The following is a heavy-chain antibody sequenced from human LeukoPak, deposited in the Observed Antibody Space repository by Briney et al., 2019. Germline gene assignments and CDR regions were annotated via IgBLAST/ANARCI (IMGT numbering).Heavy chain of an antibody. Sequence: SQTLSLTCTVSGGSISSGGYYWSWIRQHPGKGLEWIGYIYYSGSTNYNPSLKGRVTISVDTSKNQFSLKLSSVTAADTAVYYCASGNWRYYFDYWGQGTLVTVSS. CDR2: IYYSGST. J-gene: IGHJ4*02. CDR3: ASGNWRYYFDY. CDR1: GGSISSGGYY. D-gene: IGHD1-1*01. V-gene: IGHV4-31*03.